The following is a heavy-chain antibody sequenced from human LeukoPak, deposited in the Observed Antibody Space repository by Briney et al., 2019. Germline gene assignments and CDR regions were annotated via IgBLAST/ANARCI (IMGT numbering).Heavy chain of an antibody. CDR2: ISGSGGST. CDR3: ASRRRSSSWYENWFDP. J-gene: IGHJ5*02. V-gene: IGHV3-23*01. CDR1: GFTFSSYA. D-gene: IGHD6-13*01. Sequence: GGSLRLSCAASGFTFSSYAMSWVRQAPGKGLEWVSAISGSGGSTYYADSVKGRFTISRDNSKNTLYLQMNSLRAEDTAVYYCASRRRSSSWYENWFDPWGQGTLVTVSS.